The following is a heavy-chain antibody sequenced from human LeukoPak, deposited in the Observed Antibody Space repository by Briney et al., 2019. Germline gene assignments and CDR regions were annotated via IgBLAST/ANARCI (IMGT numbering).Heavy chain of an antibody. Sequence: SVKVSCKASGGTFSSYAFSWVRQAPGQGLEWMGRIIPALEISHYAQKFQGRVTTTANISTSTAYMELSSLRSGDTAVYYCATSGYRSSWYSTRREDWFDPWGQGTLVTVSS. CDR3: ATSGYRSSWYSTRREDWFDP. CDR1: GGTFSSYA. V-gene: IGHV1-69*04. J-gene: IGHJ5*02. CDR2: IIPALEIS. D-gene: IGHD6-13*01.